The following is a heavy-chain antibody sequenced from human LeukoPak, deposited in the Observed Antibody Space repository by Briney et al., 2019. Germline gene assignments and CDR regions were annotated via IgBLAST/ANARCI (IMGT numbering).Heavy chain of an antibody. J-gene: IGHJ4*02. D-gene: IGHD6-13*01. Sequence: GGSLRLSCAASGFTFDDYAMHWVRQAPGKGLEWVSGISWNSGSIGYADSVKGRFTISRDNAKNSLYLQMNSLRAEDTALYYCAKDYSIAAAGYFDYWGQGTLVTVSS. CDR3: AKDYSIAAAGYFDY. V-gene: IGHV3-9*01. CDR1: GFTFDDYA. CDR2: ISWNSGSI.